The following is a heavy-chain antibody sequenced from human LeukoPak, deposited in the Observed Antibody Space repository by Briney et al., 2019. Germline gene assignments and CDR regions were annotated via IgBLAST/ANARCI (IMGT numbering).Heavy chain of an antibody. V-gene: IGHV4-59*12. J-gene: IGHJ4*02. CDR2: IYYSGST. CDR3: AGISSGWYKVY. Sequence: PSETLSLACSVSGGSINNYYWNWIRQPPGKGLEWIGYIYYSGSTRYNPSLQSRVTMSIGTSKTQFSLKLDSVTAADTAVYYCAGISSGWYKVYWGQGALVTVSS. D-gene: IGHD6-19*01. CDR1: GGSINNYY.